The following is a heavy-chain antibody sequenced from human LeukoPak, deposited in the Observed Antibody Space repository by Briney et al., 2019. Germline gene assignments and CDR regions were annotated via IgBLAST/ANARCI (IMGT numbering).Heavy chain of an antibody. V-gene: IGHV3-48*01. CDR1: GFTFSTYS. CDR2: ISSSTTI. Sequence: GGSLRLSCAASGFTFSTYSMNWVRQAPGKGLEWVSYISSSTTIYCADSVKGRFTISRDNAENSLYLQLNSLRVEDTAVYYCAGGESEYTTSGDFAYWGQGTLVTVSS. CDR3: AGGESEYTTSGDFAY. D-gene: IGHD3-16*01. J-gene: IGHJ4*02.